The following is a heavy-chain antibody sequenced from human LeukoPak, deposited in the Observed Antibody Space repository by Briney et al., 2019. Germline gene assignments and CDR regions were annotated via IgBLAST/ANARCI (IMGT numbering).Heavy chain of an antibody. CDR3: ANNAVGNRSYGLDY. CDR1: GYTFTSYY. Sequence: ASVKVSCKASGYTFTSYYMHWVRQAPGQGVEWMGLINPTGGSTGYAQKFQGRVTMTRDMSTSTVYMELSSLRSEDTAVYYCANNAVGNRSYGLDYWGQGTLVTVSS. D-gene: IGHD5-18*01. CDR2: INPTGGST. V-gene: IGHV1-46*01. J-gene: IGHJ4*02.